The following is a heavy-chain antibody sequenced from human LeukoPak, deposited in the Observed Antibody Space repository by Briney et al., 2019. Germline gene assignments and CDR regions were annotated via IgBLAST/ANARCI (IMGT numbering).Heavy chain of an antibody. D-gene: IGHD5-12*01. CDR2: VNPNSGNT. Sequence: ASVKVSCKASGYTFTSYDINWVRQATGQGLEWMGWVNPNSGNTGYAQKFQGRVTMTRNTSISTAYMELSSLRSEDTAVYYCATSGYDDYYYYYGMDVWGQGTMVTVSS. CDR3: ATSGYDDYYYYYGMDV. J-gene: IGHJ6*02. V-gene: IGHV1-8*01. CDR1: GYTFTSYD.